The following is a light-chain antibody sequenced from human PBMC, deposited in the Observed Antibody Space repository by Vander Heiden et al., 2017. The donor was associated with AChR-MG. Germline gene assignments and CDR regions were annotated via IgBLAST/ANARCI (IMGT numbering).Light chain of an antibody. CDR3: QQHNNWPDRT. V-gene: IGKV3-15*01. J-gene: IGKJ1*01. CDR1: QSVSSN. CDR2: GSS. Sequence: EIVMTQSPATLSVSPGERATLSCRASQSVSSNLAWYQPKPGQAPRPLIYGSSTRATGIPARFSGSGYGTEFTLTISSRQSEDFAVYYCQQHNNWPDRTFGPGTKVEIK.